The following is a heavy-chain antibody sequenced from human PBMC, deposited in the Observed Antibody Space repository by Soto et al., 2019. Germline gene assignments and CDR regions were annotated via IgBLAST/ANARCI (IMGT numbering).Heavy chain of an antibody. V-gene: IGHV3-23*01. CDR3: AEGKGVGATPDGANC. CDR2: VRSDGDTT. CDR1: GFTFSRYG. D-gene: IGHD1-26*01. Sequence: EVQVLESGGGLVQPGGSLRLSCAASGFTFSRYGMNWVRQAPGKGLEWVSGVRSDGDTTYNADSVKGRFTLSRDNFRNTVDLQMNNLRVEDTAVYYCAEGKGVGATPDGANCWGQGTLVTVSP. J-gene: IGHJ4*02.